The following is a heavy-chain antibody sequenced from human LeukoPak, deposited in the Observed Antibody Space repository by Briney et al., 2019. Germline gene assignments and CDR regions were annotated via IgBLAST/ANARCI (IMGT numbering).Heavy chain of an antibody. Sequence: SETLSLTCTVSGGSISSGYYWGWIRQPPGKGLEWIGSIYHSGSTYYNPSLKSRVTISVDTSKNQFSLKLSSVTAADTAVYYCARQGTTVVEKLFDYWGQGTLVTVSS. CDR1: GGSISSGYY. CDR2: IYHSGST. V-gene: IGHV4-38-2*02. J-gene: IGHJ4*02. D-gene: IGHD4-23*01. CDR3: ARQGTTVVEKLFDY.